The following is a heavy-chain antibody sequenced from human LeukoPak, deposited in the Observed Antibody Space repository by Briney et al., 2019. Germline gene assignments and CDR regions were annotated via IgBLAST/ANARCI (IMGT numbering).Heavy chain of an antibody. D-gene: IGHD5-18*01. CDR2: ISYDGSNK. Sequence: HSGGSLRLSCAASGFTFSSYGMHWVRQAPGKGLEWVAVISYDGSNKYYADSAKGRFTISRDNSKNTLYLQMNSLRAEDTAVYYCAKDKLSYSYGATYYFDYWGQGTLVTVSS. V-gene: IGHV3-30*18. CDR3: AKDKLSYSYGATYYFDY. J-gene: IGHJ4*02. CDR1: GFTFSSYG.